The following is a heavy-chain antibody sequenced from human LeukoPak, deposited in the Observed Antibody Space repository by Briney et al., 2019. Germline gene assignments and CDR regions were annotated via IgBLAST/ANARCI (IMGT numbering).Heavy chain of an antibody. CDR3: NVRWGPNSDY. CDR2: ISNDGSTT. CDR1: GFTFSTFW. D-gene: IGHD7-27*01. Sequence: GGSLRLTCAASGFTFSTFWMHWVRQTPGKGLVWVSRISNDGSTTQYAESVKGRFTISRDNAKNTLFLHMNSLRAEDTAVYYCNVRWGPNSDYWGQGTLVTVSS. V-gene: IGHV3-74*01. J-gene: IGHJ4*02.